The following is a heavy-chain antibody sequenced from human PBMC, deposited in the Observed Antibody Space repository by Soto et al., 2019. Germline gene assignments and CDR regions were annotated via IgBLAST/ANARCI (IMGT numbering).Heavy chain of an antibody. J-gene: IGHJ4*02. D-gene: IGHD2-8*01. CDR1: GGSFSGYD. CDR2: INHSGST. Sequence: PSETLSLTCAVYGGSFSGYDWSWIRQPPGKGLEWIGEINHSGSTNYNPSLKSRVTISVDTSKNQFSLKLSSVTAADTAVYYCARGLMGGHYYFDYWGQGTLVTVSS. CDR3: ARGLMGGHYYFDY. V-gene: IGHV4-34*01.